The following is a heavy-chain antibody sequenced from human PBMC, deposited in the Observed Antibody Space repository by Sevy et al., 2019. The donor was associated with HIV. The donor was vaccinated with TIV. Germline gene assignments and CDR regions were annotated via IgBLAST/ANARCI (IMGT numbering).Heavy chain of an antibody. Sequence: GGSLRLSCAASGFTFSDYYMSWIRQAPGKGLEWVSYISSSGSTIYYADSVKGRFTISRDNAKNSLYLQMNSLRAEDTAVYYCASPLFTSTAMVSDNWFDPWGQGTLVTVSS. CDR1: GFTFSDYY. CDR2: ISSSGSTI. J-gene: IGHJ5*02. CDR3: ASPLFTSTAMVSDNWFDP. V-gene: IGHV3-11*01. D-gene: IGHD5-18*01.